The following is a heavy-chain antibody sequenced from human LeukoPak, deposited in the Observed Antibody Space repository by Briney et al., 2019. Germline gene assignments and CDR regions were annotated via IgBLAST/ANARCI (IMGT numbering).Heavy chain of an antibody. V-gene: IGHV1-69*04. Sequence: GGSLRLSCAASGFTFSSYAISWVRQAPGQGLEWMGRIIPILGIANYAQKFQGRVTITADKSTSTAYMELSSLRSEDTAVYYCAALWVQEEGDYWGQGTLVTVSS. CDR2: IIPILGIA. CDR1: GFTFSSYA. CDR3: AALWVQEEGDY. J-gene: IGHJ4*02. D-gene: IGHD3-10*01.